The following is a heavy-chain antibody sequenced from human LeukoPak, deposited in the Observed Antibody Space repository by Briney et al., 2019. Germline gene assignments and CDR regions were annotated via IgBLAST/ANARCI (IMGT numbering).Heavy chain of an antibody. CDR1: GFTVSSNS. CDR3: ATKPYYYDSSGYYPFNY. J-gene: IGHJ4*02. V-gene: IGHV3-23*01. Sequence: PGGSLRLSCTVSGFTVSSNSMSWVRQAPGKGLEWVSAISGSGGSTYYADSVKGRFTISRDNSKNTLYLQMNSLRAEDTAVNYCATKPYYYDSSGYYPFNYWGQGTLVTVSS. CDR2: ISGSGGST. D-gene: IGHD3-22*01.